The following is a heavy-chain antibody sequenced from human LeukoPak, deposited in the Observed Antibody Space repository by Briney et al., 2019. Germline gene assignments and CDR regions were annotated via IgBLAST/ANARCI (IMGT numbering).Heavy chain of an antibody. CDR3: ARDRVATINAFDI. V-gene: IGHV3-7*01. J-gene: IGHJ3*02. CDR2: IKHDGSEK. CDR1: GFTVSPHW. D-gene: IGHD5-12*01. Sequence: GGSLRLSCAASGFTVSPHWMSWVRQAPGKGLEWVAMIKHDGSEKYYVDSVKGRFTISRDNAENSLYLQMNSLRAGDTALYYCARDRVATINAFDIWGQGTMVTVSS.